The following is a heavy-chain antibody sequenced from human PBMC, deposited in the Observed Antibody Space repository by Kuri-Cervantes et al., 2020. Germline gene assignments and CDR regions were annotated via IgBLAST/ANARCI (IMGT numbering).Heavy chain of an antibody. D-gene: IGHD3-22*01. CDR1: GYTFTSYG. J-gene: IGHJ5*02. V-gene: IGHV1-18*01. Sequence: ASVKVSCKASGYTFTSYGISWVRQAPGQGLEWMGWISAYNGNTNYAQKLQGRVTMITDTSTSTAYMELRSLRSDDTAVYYCARVWSYYYDSSGYLWFDPWGQGTLVTVSS. CDR3: ARVWSYYYDSSGYLWFDP. CDR2: ISAYNGNT.